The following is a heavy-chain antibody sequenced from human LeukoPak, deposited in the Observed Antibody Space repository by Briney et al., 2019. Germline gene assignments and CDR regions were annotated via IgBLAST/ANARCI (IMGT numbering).Heavy chain of an antibody. V-gene: IGHV3-30*04. J-gene: IGHJ4*02. CDR1: GFTFSSYA. CDR2: ISYDGSNK. CDR3: ARDLLPDTTVVTPLFDY. Sequence: GGSLRLSCAASGFTFSSYAMHWVRQAPGEGLEWVAVISYDGSNKYYADSVKGRFTISRDNSKNTLYLQMNSLRAEDTAVYYCARDLLPDTTVVTPLFDYWGQGTLVTVSS. D-gene: IGHD4-23*01.